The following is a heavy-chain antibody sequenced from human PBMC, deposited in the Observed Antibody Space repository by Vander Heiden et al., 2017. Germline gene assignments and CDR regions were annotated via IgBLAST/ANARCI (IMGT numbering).Heavy chain of an antibody. V-gene: IGHV1-46*01. Sequence: QVQLVQSGAEAKEPGASVKISCKTSGYSFTTHHIHWVRQAPGQGLEWLGIMDPATGGATYAQKFQGRVSVTRDTSTRIFYMELSGLRSDDTAVYFCARDSGHYGDCDYWGQGTLVPVSS. CDR1: GYSFTTHH. D-gene: IGHD4-17*01. J-gene: IGHJ4*02. CDR2: MDPATGGA. CDR3: ARDSGHYGDCDY.